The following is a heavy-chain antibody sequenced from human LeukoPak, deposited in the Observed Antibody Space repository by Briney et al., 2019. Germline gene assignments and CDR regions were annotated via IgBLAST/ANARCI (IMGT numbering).Heavy chain of an antibody. CDR3: ASTNKDIVVVPAAPHYYYYYYMDV. D-gene: IGHD2-2*01. CDR1: GGSISSYY. CDR2: IYYSGST. J-gene: IGHJ6*03. V-gene: IGHV4-59*01. Sequence: SETLSLTCTVSGGSISSYYRSWIRQPPGKGLEWIGYIYYSGSTNYNPSLKSRVTISVDTSKNQFSLKLSSVAAADTAVYYCASTNKDIVVVPAAPHYYYYYYMDVWGKGTTVTVSS.